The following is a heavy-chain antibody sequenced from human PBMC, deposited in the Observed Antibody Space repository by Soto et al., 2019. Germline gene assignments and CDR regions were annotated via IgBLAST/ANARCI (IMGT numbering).Heavy chain of an antibody. CDR3: ARDRITMVRGAYYYYGMDV. CDR2: MNPNSGNT. D-gene: IGHD3-10*01. CDR1: GYTFTRYD. Sequence: QVQLVQSGAEVKKPGASVKVSCKASGYTFTRYDINWVRQATGQGLEWMGWMNPNSGNTGYAQKFQGRVTMTRNTSISTAYMELSSLRFEDTAVYYCARDRITMVRGAYYYYGMDVWGQGTTVTVSS. V-gene: IGHV1-8*01. J-gene: IGHJ6*02.